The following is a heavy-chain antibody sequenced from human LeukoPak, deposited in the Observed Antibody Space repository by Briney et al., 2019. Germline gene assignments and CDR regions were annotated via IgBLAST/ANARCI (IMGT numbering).Heavy chain of an antibody. V-gene: IGHV1-18*01. CDR1: GYTFSNYG. CDR3: AREARFNYYYMDV. J-gene: IGHJ6*03. D-gene: IGHD3-3*01. CDR2: ISAYNGNT. Sequence: GASVKVSCKASGYTFSNYGISWVRQAPGQGLEWMGWISAYNGNTKFAQKLQGRVTMTTDTSTSTAYMELRSLKSNDTAVYYCAREARFNYYYMDVWGKGTTVTVSS.